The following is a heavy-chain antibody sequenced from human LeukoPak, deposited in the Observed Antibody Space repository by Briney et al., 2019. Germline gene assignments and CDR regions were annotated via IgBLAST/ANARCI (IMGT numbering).Heavy chain of an antibody. D-gene: IGHD4-17*01. Sequence: TLSLTCTVSGGSISSGGHYWSWIRQPAGKGLEYLGRISSTGSTNYNPSLRSRVTISADTSKNQFSLKVSSVTDADTAVYYCARAMRMTTVTTNYYYGMDVWGQGSTVTVSS. V-gene: IGHV4-61*02. CDR1: GGSISSGGHY. CDR2: ISSTGST. CDR3: ARAMRMTTVTTNYYYGMDV. J-gene: IGHJ6*02.